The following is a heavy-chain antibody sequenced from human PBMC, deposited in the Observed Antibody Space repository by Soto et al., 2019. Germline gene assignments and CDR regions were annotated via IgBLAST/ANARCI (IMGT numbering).Heavy chain of an antibody. CDR1: GGSINSNSHY. CDR3: ARHGDYYGPGYFHYDMDV. Sequence: QLQLRESGPRLVKPSETLSLTCTVSGGSINSNSHYWGLIRQPPGRGLEWIGSGHYSGSTHYNPSLKSRVTISVNTSKNQISLRLSSVTAADTAMYYCARHGDYYGPGYFHYDMDVWGQGTPVTVSS. J-gene: IGHJ6*02. CDR2: GHYSGST. D-gene: IGHD3-10*01. V-gene: IGHV4-39*01.